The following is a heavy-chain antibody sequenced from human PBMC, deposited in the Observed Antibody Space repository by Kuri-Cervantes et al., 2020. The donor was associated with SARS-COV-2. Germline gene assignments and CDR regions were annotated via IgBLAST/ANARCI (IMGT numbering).Heavy chain of an antibody. Sequence: ASVKVSCKASGYTFTGYHMHWVRQAPGQGLEWMGWINPNSGGTNYAQKFQGRVTMTRDTSISTAYMELSRLRSDDTAVYYCARLWGTNEAFDIWGQGTMVTVSS. CDR3: ARLWGTNEAFDI. J-gene: IGHJ3*02. D-gene: IGHD7-27*01. V-gene: IGHV1-2*02. CDR1: GYTFTGYH. CDR2: INPNSGGT.